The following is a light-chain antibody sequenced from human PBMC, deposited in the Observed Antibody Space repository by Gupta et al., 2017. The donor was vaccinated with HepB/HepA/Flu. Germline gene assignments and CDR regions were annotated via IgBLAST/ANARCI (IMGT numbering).Light chain of an antibody. V-gene: IGLV3-25*03. CDR2: KAS. CDR3: QSADSSGTYYV. CDR1: AMPKHY. J-gene: IGLJ1*01. Sequence: YELPQPSSVSVSPGQTARTTCSGDAMPKHYAYWYQLQPGQAPVLVIYKASERPSGMPARFSGSCSGTTVTLTISGVQAEDEADYYCQSADSSGTYYVFGTGTKVTVL.